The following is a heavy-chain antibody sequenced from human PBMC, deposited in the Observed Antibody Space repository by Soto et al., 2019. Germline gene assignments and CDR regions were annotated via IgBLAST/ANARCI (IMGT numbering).Heavy chain of an antibody. CDR3: AREEKQLSRYGGVLDY. D-gene: IGHD3-16*01. CDR1: YGSVNSGNYY. J-gene: IGHJ4*02. CDR2: IYYIGTT. Sequence: NPSLTCSVSYGSVNSGNYYWSWIRQPPGKGLEWIGHIYYIGTTDYNPSLKSRVTISVDTSKNQFSLKVTSVTAADTAVYFCAREEKQLSRYGGVLDYWGQGILVTGSS. V-gene: IGHV4-61*01.